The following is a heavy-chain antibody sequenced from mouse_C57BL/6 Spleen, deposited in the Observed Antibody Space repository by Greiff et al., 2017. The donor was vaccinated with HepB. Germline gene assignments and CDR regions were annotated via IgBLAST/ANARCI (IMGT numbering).Heavy chain of an antibody. J-gene: IGHJ2*01. CDR2: ISYSGST. Sequence: EVKLQESGPGMVKPSQSLSLTCTVTGYSITSGYDWHWIRHFPGNKLEWMGYISYSGSTNYNPSLKSRISITHDTSKNHFFLKLNSVTTEDTATYYCARGGKNGYYSYYFDYWGQGTTLTVSS. CDR1: GYSITSGYD. D-gene: IGHD2-3*01. V-gene: IGHV3-1*01. CDR3: ARGGKNGYYSYYFDY.